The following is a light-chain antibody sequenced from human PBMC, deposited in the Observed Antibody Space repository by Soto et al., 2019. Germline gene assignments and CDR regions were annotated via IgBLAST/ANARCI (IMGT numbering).Light chain of an antibody. CDR2: SIS. CDR3: LLYYGGVHV. J-gene: IGLJ2*01. Sequence: QAVVTQEPSVTVSPGGTVTLTCASSTGTVTSNYYPSWFQQKPGQAPRALFYSISNKHSWTPARFSGSLLGGKAALTLSDVQPADEADYYCLLYYGGVHVFGGGTKLTVL. CDR1: TGTVTSNYY. V-gene: IGLV7-43*01.